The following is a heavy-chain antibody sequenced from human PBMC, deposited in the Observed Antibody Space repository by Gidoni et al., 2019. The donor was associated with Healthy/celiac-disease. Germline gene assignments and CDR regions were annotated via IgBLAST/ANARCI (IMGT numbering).Heavy chain of an antibody. D-gene: IGHD3-10*01. CDR1: GGSFCGYS. CDR2: INHSGST. V-gene: IGHV4-34*01. J-gene: IGHJ5*02. Sequence: QVQLQPWGAGLLTPSETLSLTCAVYGGSFCGYSWSWIRQPPGKGLEWIGEINHSGSTNYNPSLKSRVTISVDTSKNQFSLKLSSVTAADTAVYYCASNKRLAPYYYGSGSYRWFDPWGQGTLVTVSS. CDR3: ASNKRLAPYYYGSGSYRWFDP.